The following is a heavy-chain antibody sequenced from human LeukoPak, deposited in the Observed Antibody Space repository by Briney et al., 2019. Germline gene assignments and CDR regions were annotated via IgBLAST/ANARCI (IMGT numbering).Heavy chain of an antibody. CDR1: GFTFTGYY. D-gene: IGHD3-22*01. Sequence: ASVKVSCKTSGFTFTGYYMHWVRQAPGQGLEWMGWINPHSDSTNYAQKFQGRITLTRDTSITTAYMELRGLRYDDTAVYYCARADRSDWYFGYWGQGTLVTVSS. CDR2: INPHSDST. CDR3: ARADRSDWYFGY. V-gene: IGHV1-2*02. J-gene: IGHJ4*02.